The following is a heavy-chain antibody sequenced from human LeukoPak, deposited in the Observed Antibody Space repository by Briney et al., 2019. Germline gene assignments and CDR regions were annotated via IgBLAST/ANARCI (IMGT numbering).Heavy chain of an antibody. J-gene: IGHJ4*02. CDR2: IYYSGST. D-gene: IGHD3-10*01. Sequence: PSETLSLTCTVPGGSISSYYWSWIRQPPGKGLEWSGYIYYSGSTNYNPSLKSRVTISVDTSKNQFSLKLSSVTAADTAVYYCAREVRGVISYYFDYWGQGTLVTVSS. V-gene: IGHV4-59*12. CDR1: GGSISSYY. CDR3: AREVRGVISYYFDY.